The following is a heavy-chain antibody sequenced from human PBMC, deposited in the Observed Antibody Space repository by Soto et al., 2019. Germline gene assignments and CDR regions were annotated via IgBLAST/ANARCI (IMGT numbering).Heavy chain of an antibody. D-gene: IGHD2-15*01. CDR1: GGSFSGYY. CDR3: ARRGWGCSGGSCPYYFDY. Sequence: QVQLQQWGAGLLKPSETLSLTCAVYGGSFSGYYWSWIRQPPGKGLEWIGEINHSGSTNYNPSLNSRVTISVDTSKNQFSLKLSSVTAADTAVYYCARRGWGCSGGSCPYYFDYWGQGTLVTVSS. J-gene: IGHJ4*02. CDR2: INHSGST. V-gene: IGHV4-34*01.